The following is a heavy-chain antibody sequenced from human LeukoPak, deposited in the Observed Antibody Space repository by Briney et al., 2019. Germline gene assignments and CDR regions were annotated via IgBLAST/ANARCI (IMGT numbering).Heavy chain of an antibody. CDR3: ARDLSDYGDYFFTYYFDY. J-gene: IGHJ4*02. D-gene: IGHD4-17*01. CDR2: IYYTGNT. CDR1: GVSISSSNSY. Sequence: SETLSLTCTVSGVSISSSNSYWGWIRQPPGKGLEWIGSIYYTGNTYYNASLKSRVTISIDTSKNQFSLKLSSVTAADTAVYYCARDLSDYGDYFFTYYFDYWGQGTLVTVSS. V-gene: IGHV4-39*07.